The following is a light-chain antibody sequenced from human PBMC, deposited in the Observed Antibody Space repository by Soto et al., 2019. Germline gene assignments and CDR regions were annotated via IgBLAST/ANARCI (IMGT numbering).Light chain of an antibody. CDR1: QSLVYSNGNTY. V-gene: IGKV2-30*01. Sequence: DVVMSQSPLSLPVTLGQPASISCRSSQSLVYSNGNTYLTWFQQRPGQTPRRLIYKVSERDSGVPDRVSGSGSGPDVTLKISSVEAEDVAVYYCMQGTHWPCTFGQGTKVEIK. CDR3: MQGTHWPCT. J-gene: IGKJ1*01. CDR2: KVS.